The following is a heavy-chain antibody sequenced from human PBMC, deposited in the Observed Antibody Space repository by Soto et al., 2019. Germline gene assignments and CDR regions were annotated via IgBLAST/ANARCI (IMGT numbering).Heavy chain of an antibody. V-gene: IGHV4-34*01. Sequence: SETLSLTCAVYGGSFSGYYWSWIRQPPGKGLEWIGEINHSGSTNYNPSLKSRVTISVDTSKNQFSLKLSSVTAADTAVYYCASLNCSGGSCYFNRFDPWGQGTLVTVSS. CDR3: ASLNCSGGSCYFNRFDP. CDR2: INHSGST. D-gene: IGHD2-15*01. CDR1: GGSFSGYY. J-gene: IGHJ5*02.